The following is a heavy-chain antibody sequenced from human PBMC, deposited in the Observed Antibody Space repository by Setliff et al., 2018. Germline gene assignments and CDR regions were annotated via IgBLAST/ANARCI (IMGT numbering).Heavy chain of an antibody. J-gene: IGHJ4*02. CDR3: AKPQVELRWGFES. Sequence: PGGSLRLSCAASGFAFDSYAMHWVRQAPGKGLEWVAIIFHDGRDIYYGDSVQGRFAIFRDGSKNTLFLHMTSLRAEDTAVYYCAKPQVELRWGFESWGQGTPVTVSS. CDR1: GFAFDSYA. V-gene: IGHV3-30*18. D-gene: IGHD1-7*01. CDR2: IFHDGRDI.